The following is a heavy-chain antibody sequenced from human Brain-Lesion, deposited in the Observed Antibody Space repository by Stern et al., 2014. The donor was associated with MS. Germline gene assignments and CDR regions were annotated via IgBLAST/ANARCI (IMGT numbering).Heavy chain of an antibody. Sequence: QLVESGPGLVKPSETLSLTCTVSGGSISSSTYYWAWIRQPPGKGLEWIGNIYYSRFTYYNPSLKSRVTISVDMSKNQFSLKLSSVTAADTAIYYCARHDSVPRPSQLYSARDRGPGYFDYWGQGTLVTVSS. J-gene: IGHJ4*02. V-gene: IGHV4-39*01. CDR2: IYYSRFT. CDR1: GGSISSSTYY. D-gene: IGHD1-26*01. CDR3: ARHDSVPRPSQLYSARDRGPGYFDY.